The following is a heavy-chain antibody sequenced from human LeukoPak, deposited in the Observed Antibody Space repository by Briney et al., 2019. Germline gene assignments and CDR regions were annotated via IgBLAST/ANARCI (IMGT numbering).Heavy chain of an antibody. J-gene: IGHJ4*02. CDR2: IYYSGST. CDR1: GGSISSGGYY. D-gene: IGHD2/OR15-2a*01. CDR3: ARGLSSGPNDY. Sequence: SQTLSLTCTVSGGSISSGGYYWSWIRQHPGTGLEWIGYIYYSGSTNYNPSLKSRVTISVDTSKNQFSLKLSSVTAADTAVYYCARGLSSGPNDYWGQGTLVTVSS. V-gene: IGHV4-61*08.